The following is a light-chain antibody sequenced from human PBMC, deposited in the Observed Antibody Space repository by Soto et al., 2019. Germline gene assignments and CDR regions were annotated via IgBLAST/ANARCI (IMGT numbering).Light chain of an antibody. J-gene: IGKJ4*01. V-gene: IGKV3-15*01. CDR2: SAS. CDR1: QSISSD. Sequence: EVVMTQSPATLSVSPGERATLSCRASQSISSDLAWYQQKPGQGPRLLIYSASTRATGIPARISGSGSETEFTLTISSLEPEDFAVYYCQQRSNWLTFGGGTKVDI. CDR3: QQRSNWLT.